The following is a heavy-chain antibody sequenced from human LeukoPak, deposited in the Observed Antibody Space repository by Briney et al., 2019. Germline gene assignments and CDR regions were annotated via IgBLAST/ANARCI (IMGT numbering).Heavy chain of an antibody. CDR3: ARIDYGDYLPGDY. CDR2: IYSGGST. J-gene: IGHJ4*02. D-gene: IGHD4-17*01. CDR1: GFTISSYA. Sequence: GGSLRLSCAVSGFTISSYAMSWVRQAPGKGLEWVSVIYSGGSTYYADSVKGRFTISRDNSKNTLYLQMNSLRAEDTAVYYCARIDYGDYLPGDYWGQGTLVTVSS. V-gene: IGHV3-66*01.